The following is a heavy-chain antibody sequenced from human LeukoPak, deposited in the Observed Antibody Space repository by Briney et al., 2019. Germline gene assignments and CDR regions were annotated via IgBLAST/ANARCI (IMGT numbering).Heavy chain of an antibody. D-gene: IGHD1-26*01. J-gene: IGHJ6*02. CDR3: AREVRESELHLRRYYYYGMDV. V-gene: IGHV1-2*02. Sequence: ASVKVSCKASGYTFTCYYMHWVRQAPGQGLEWMGWINPNSGGTNYAQKFQGRVTMTRDTSISTAYMELSRLRSDDTAVYYCAREVRESELHLRRYYYYGMDVWGQGTTVTVSS. CDR1: GYTFTCYY. CDR2: INPNSGGT.